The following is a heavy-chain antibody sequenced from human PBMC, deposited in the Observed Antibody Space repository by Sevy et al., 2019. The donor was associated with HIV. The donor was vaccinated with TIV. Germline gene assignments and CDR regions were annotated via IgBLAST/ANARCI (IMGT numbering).Heavy chain of an antibody. D-gene: IGHD3-22*01. J-gene: IGHJ4*02. CDR2: FDPEDGET. V-gene: IGHV1-24*01. CDR1: GYALTDFP. CDR3: ATTREYYSDNSGYLVY. Sequence: ASVKVSCKFSGYALTDFPIHWVRQAPGKGLEWVGRFDPEDGETIYAQKFQGRVTMTEDTSTDTAYMALSSLRSEDTAVYYCATTREYYSDNSGYLVYWGQGTLVTVSS.